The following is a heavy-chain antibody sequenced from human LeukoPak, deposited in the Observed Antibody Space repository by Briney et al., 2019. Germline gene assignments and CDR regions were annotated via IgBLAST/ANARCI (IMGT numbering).Heavy chain of an antibody. CDR3: ARDKGYSSGWCDWFDP. CDR1: GFTFSSYA. J-gene: IGHJ5*02. V-gene: IGHV3-30*04. D-gene: IGHD6-19*01. Sequence: GGSLRLSCAASGFTFSSYAMHWVRQAPGKGLEWVAVISYDGSNKYYADSVKGRFTISRDNSKNTLYLQMNSLRAEDTAVYYCARDKGYSSGWCDWFDPWGQGTLVTVSS. CDR2: ISYDGSNK.